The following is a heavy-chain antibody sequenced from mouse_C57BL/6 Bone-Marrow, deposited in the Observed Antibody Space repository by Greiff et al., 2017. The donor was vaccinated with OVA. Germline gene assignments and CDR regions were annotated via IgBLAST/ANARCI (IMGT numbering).Heavy chain of an antibody. J-gene: IGHJ3*01. D-gene: IGHD4-1*01. CDR2: IDPETGGT. V-gene: IGHV1-15*01. CDR1: GYTFTDYE. Sequence: VKLMESGAELVRPGASVTLSCKASGYTFTDYEMHWVKQTPVHGLEWIGAIDPETGGTAYNQKFKGKAILTADKSSSTAYMELRSLTSEDSAVYYCTDWDPFAYWGQGTLVTVSA. CDR3: TDWDPFAY.